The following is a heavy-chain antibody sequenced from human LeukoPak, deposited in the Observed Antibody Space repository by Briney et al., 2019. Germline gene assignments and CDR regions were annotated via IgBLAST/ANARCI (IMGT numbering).Heavy chain of an antibody. CDR2: FYYTGST. CDR3: ARRSGTYHAFDI. V-gene: IGHV4-39*01. CDR1: GGSISSNGYY. Sequence: TSETLSLTCTVSGGSISSNGYYWGWIRQPPGKGLEWIGSFYYTGSTFYSPSLKSRVTISVDTSKNQFSLKLSSVTAADTAVYYCARRSGTYHAFDIWGQGTMVTVSS. J-gene: IGHJ3*02. D-gene: IGHD1-26*01.